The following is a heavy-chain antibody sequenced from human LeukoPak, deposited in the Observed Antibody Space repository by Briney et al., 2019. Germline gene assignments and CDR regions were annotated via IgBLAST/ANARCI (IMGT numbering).Heavy chain of an antibody. J-gene: IGHJ4*02. V-gene: IGHV4-34*01. CDR1: GGSFSGYY. CDR3: ARVGGRLAMGIAVAGTPPRRLYYFDY. D-gene: IGHD6-19*01. Sequence: SETLSLTCAVYGGSFSGYYWSWIRQPPGKGLEWIGEINHSGSTNYNPSLKSRVTISVDTSKNQFSLKLSSVTAADTAVYYCARVGGRLAMGIAVAGTPPRRLYYFDYWGQGTLVTVSS. CDR2: INHSGST.